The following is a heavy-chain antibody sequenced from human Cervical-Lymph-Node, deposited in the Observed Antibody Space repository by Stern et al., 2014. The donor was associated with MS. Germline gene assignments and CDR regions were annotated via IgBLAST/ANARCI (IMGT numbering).Heavy chain of an antibody. V-gene: IGHV1-69*01. CDR3: ARGGLALAIQSWFAP. J-gene: IGHJ5*02. CDR2: IIPKFGRT. CDR1: GDTFASDS. Sequence: VQLVESGAEAMKPGSSVKVSCKASGDTFASDSISWVRQAPGQGLEWMGGIIPKFGRTYYEQKFQGRLTITADEATTTAYLELSSLKSDGTAVYYCARGGLALAIQSWFAPWGQGTLVTVSS. D-gene: IGHD6-19*01.